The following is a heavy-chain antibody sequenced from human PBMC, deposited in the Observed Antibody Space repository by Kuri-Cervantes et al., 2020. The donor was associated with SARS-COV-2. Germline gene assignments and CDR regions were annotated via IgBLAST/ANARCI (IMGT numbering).Heavy chain of an antibody. J-gene: IGHJ6*02. Sequence: GESPKISCAASGFTFSGHWIHWVRQAPGKGLVWVSAISGSGGSTYYADSVKGRFTISRDNSKNTLYLQMNSLRAEDTAVYYCANLNYYDSIVARGLGMDVWGQGTTVTVSS. V-gene: IGHV3-23*01. CDR1: GFTFSGHW. D-gene: IGHD3-22*01. CDR3: ANLNYYDSIVARGLGMDV. CDR2: ISGSGGST.